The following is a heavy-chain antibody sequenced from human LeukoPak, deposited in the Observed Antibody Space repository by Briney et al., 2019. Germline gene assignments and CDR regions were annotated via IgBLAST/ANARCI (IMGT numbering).Heavy chain of an antibody. CDR3: ARDRGYSYGTFDS. V-gene: IGHV1-69*13. CDR2: IIPIFGTA. Sequence: SVTVSCEASGGTFSSYAISWVRQAPGQGLEGMGGIIPIFGTANYAQKFQGRVTITADESTSTAYMELSSLRSEDTAVYYCARDRGYSYGTFDSWGQGTLVTVSS. CDR1: GGTFSSYA. D-gene: IGHD5-18*01. J-gene: IGHJ4*02.